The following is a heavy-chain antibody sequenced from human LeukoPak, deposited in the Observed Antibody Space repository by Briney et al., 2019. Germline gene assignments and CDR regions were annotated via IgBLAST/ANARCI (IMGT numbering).Heavy chain of an antibody. J-gene: IGHJ6*02. Sequence: PGGSLRLSCAASGFTVSSNYMSWVRQAPGKGLEWVSVIYSGGSTYYADSVKGRFTISRDNAKNSLYLQMNSLRAEDTAVYNCARDLVLAAAGTYYYYYYYGMDVWGQGTTVTVSS. CDR2: IYSGGST. V-gene: IGHV3-53*01. CDR3: ARDLVLAAAGTYYYYYYYGMDV. D-gene: IGHD6-13*01. CDR1: GFTVSSNY.